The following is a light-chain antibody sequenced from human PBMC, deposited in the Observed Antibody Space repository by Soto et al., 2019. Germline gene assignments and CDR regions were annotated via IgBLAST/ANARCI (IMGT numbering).Light chain of an antibody. CDR3: QKYGSSPGT. CDR1: QSVSSSY. CDR2: GAS. J-gene: IGKJ1*01. Sequence: EIVLTQSPGTLSLSPGERATLSCRASQSVSSSYLAWYQQKPGQAPRLLIYGASSRATGIPDRFSGSGSGTDCTLTISRLEPEDCAVYYCQKYGSSPGTFGQGTKVEIK. V-gene: IGKV3-20*01.